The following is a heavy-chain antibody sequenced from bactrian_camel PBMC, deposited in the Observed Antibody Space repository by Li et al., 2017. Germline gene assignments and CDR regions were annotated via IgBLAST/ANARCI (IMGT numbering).Heavy chain of an antibody. CDR2: LDHDGST. V-gene: IGHV3S26*01. Sequence: VQLVESGGGSVPAGGSLRLSCATTGFATSDYCLAWFRQSPPDSREGVATLDHDGSTNYADSVKGRFTISRDSAKNMLYLQMNTLKTEDTAVYYCVTQMDWVQPRYNYWGQGTQVTVS. D-gene: IGHD1*01. J-gene: IGHJ4*01. CDR1: GFATSDYC. CDR3: VTQMDWVQPRYNY.